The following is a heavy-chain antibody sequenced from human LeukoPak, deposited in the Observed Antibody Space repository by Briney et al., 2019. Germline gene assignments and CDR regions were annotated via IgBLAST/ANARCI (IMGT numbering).Heavy chain of an antibody. CDR1: GFTFSSYA. V-gene: IGHV3-30-3*01. CDR2: ISYDGSNK. D-gene: IGHD6-13*01. Sequence: GGSLRLSCAASGFTFSSYAMHWVRQAPGKGLEWVVVISYDGSNKYYADSVKGRFTISRDNSKNTLYLQMNSLRAEDTAVYYCARPIAAAALDYWGQGTLVTVSS. J-gene: IGHJ4*02. CDR3: ARPIAAAALDY.